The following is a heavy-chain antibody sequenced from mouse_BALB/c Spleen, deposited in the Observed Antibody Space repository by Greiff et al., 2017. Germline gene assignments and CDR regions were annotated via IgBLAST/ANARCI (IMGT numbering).Heavy chain of an antibody. J-gene: IGHJ4*01. CDR1: GFAFSSYD. V-gene: IGHV5-12-1*01. Sequence: EVKLMESGGGLVKPGGSLKLSCAASGFAFSSYDMSWVRQTPEKRLEWVAYISSGGGSTYYPDTVKGRFTISRDNAKNTLYLQMSSLKSEDTAMYYCARQYYDYEDAMDYWGQGTSVTVSS. D-gene: IGHD2-4*01. CDR2: ISSGGGST. CDR3: ARQYYDYEDAMDY.